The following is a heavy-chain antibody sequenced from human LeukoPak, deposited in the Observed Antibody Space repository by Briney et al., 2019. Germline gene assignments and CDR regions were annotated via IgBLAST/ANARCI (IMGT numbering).Heavy chain of an antibody. CDR3: ARDGADNSGYYFGSL. D-gene: IGHD3-22*01. CDR2: IYHSGST. CDR1: GGSISSSNW. J-gene: IGHJ3*01. V-gene: IGHV4-4*02. Sequence: PSETLSLTCAVSGGSISSSNWWSWVRQPPGKGLEWIGEIYHSGSTNYNPSLKSRVTISVDKSKNQFSLKLSSVTAADTAVYYCARDGADNSGYYFGSLWGQGTMVTVSS.